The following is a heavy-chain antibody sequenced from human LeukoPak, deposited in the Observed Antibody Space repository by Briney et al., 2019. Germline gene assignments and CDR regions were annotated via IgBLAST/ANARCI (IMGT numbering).Heavy chain of an antibody. CDR1: GFTFSSYG. Sequence: GGSLRLSCAAPGFTFSSYGMHWVRQAPGKGLEWVAVISYDGSNKYYADSVKGRFTISRDNSKNTLYLQMSSLRAEDTAVYYCAKDLAYYDAYYYGMDVWGQGTTVTVSS. J-gene: IGHJ6*02. CDR3: AKDLAYYDAYYYGMDV. D-gene: IGHD1-26*01. CDR2: ISYDGSNK. V-gene: IGHV3-30*18.